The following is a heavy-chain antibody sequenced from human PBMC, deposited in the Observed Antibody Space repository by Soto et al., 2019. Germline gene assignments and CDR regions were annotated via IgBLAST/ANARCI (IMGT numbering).Heavy chain of an antibody. Sequence: KPSETLSLTCTVSGGSISSYYWSWIRQPPGKGLEWIGYIYYSGSTNYNPSLKSRVTISVDTSKNQFSLKLSSVTAADTAVYYCARDHAYYDFWSGYSRPYYYYGMDVWGQGTTVTVSS. CDR3: ARDHAYYDFWSGYSRPYYYYGMDV. D-gene: IGHD3-3*01. CDR1: GGSISSYY. CDR2: IYYSGST. V-gene: IGHV4-59*01. J-gene: IGHJ6*02.